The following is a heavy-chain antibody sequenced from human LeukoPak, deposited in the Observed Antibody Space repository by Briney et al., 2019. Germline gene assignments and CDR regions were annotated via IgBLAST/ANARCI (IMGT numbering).Heavy chain of an antibody. CDR3: VKTLKYYGSGRGLFDS. CDR1: GFTFSSSA. V-gene: IGHV3-64D*06. J-gene: IGHJ4*02. CDR2: TSSDGSST. D-gene: IGHD3-10*01. Sequence: RGSLRLSCSGSGFTFSSSAMYWVRQAPGKGLEYVSATSSDGSSTFYADSVKGRFTISRDNSKNMLYLQMSSLRADDTAVYYCVKTLKYYGSGRGLFDSWGQGTLVTVSS.